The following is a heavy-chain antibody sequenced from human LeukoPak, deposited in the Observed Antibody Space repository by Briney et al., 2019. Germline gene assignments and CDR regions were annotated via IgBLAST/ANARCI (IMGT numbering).Heavy chain of an antibody. J-gene: IGHJ4*02. CDR1: GGSINTYY. CDR2: IYYSGST. Sequence: SETLSLTCTVSGGSINTYYWSWIWQPPGKGLEWIGYIYYSGSTSYNPSLKSRVTISVDTSKNQFSLKLSSVTAADTAVYYCARGKLQRYFDYWGQGTLVTVPS. CDR3: ARGKLQRYFDY. V-gene: IGHV4-59*01. D-gene: IGHD4-11*01.